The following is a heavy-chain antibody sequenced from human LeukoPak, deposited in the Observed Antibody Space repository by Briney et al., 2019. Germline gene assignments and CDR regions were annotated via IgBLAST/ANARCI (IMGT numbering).Heavy chain of an antibody. J-gene: IGHJ4*02. D-gene: IGHD6-19*01. Sequence: PSETLSLTCTVSGGSISIYYWNWIRQPPGKGLEWIGYISYTGSTNYNPSLKSRVSISLDTSKNQFSLKLSSVTAADTAVYYCARFPEFGSGWYFDYWGQGTLVTVSS. CDR2: ISYTGST. CDR1: GGSISIYY. V-gene: IGHV4-59*08. CDR3: ARFPEFGSGWYFDY.